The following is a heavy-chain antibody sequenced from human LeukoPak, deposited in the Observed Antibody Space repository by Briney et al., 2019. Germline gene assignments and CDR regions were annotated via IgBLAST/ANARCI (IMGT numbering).Heavy chain of an antibody. J-gene: IGHJ6*03. V-gene: IGHV4-59*12. CDR3: ARERYYDYMDV. D-gene: IGHD3-3*01. Sequence: SETLSLTCTVSNGSISSDYWSWIRQPPGKGLEWIGYIYYSGSTNYNPSLKSRVTISVDTSKNQFSLKLSSVTAADTAVYYCARERYYDYMDVWGKGTTVTVSS. CDR2: IYYSGST. CDR1: NGSISSDY.